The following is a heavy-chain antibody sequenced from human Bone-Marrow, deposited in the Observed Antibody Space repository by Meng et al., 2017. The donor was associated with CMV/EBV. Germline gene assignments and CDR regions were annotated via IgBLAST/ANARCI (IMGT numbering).Heavy chain of an antibody. CDR1: GGTFNIYT. CDR3: GRGAGENTYYYDSSGSSYYYYYGMNV. J-gene: IGHJ6*02. Sequence: SVKVSCKASGGTFNIYTINWVRQAPGQGLEWMGGIIPIFATAKYAQKFQGRVTIITDESTSTAYMELGSLRSEDTAVYYCGRGAGENTYYYDSSGSSYYYYYGMNVWGQGTTVTVSS. D-gene: IGHD3-22*01. V-gene: IGHV1-69*05. CDR2: IIPIFATA.